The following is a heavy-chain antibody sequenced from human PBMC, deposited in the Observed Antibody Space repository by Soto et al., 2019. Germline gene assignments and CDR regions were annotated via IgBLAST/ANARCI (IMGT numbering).Heavy chain of an antibody. D-gene: IGHD1-20*01. V-gene: IGHV1-8*01. CDR2: MNPNSGNT. Sequence: ASVKVSCRASGYSFSDYDINWVRQATGQGPEWMGWMNPNSGNTGYAQKFQGRVTMTRNTSINTAYMELSSLGSEDTAVYYCARDNRYNWNDEGWFDPWGQGTLVTVSS. J-gene: IGHJ5*02. CDR3: ARDNRYNWNDEGWFDP. CDR1: GYSFSDYD.